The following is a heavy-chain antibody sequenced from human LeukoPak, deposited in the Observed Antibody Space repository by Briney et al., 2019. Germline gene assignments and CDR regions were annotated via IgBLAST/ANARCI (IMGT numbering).Heavy chain of an antibody. V-gene: IGHV3-48*02. D-gene: IGHD3-3*01. J-gene: IGHJ4*02. CDR3: ASGVTIFGVVRFDY. CDR1: GFTFSSYS. CDR2: ISSSSSTI. Sequence: GGSLRLSCAASGFTFSSYSMNWVRQAPGKGLEWVSYISSSSSTIYYADSVKGRFTISRDNAKNSLYLQMNSLRDEDTAVYYCASGVTIFGVVRFDYWGQGTLVTVSS.